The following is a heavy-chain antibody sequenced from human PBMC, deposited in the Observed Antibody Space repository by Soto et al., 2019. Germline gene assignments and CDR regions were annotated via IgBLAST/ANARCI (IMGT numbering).Heavy chain of an antibody. CDR2: IFSNNEK. CDR3: ARTYIQLWLGYGMAV. CDR1: GFPLSNARMG. J-gene: IGHJ6*02. D-gene: IGHD5-18*01. V-gene: IGHV2-26*01. Sequence: QVTLKTSGPVLVKPTETLTLTCTVPGFPLSNARMGVSWIRQPPGQALEWLAHIFSNNEKSYSTSLKSSLTIYKSTSKSQVVLTMTNMDPVDTATYYCARTYIQLWLGYGMAVWGQGTTDTVSS.